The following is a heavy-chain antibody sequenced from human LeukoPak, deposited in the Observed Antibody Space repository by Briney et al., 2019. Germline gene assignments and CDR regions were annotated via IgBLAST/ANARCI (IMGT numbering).Heavy chain of an antibody. D-gene: IGHD7-27*01. J-gene: IGHJ4*02. CDR3: ATGATFAYN. V-gene: IGHV3-74*01. CDR1: GFTFSSYW. Sequence: GGSLRLSCAASGFTFSSYWMHWVRQAPGKGLVWVSRINSDGSSTSYADSVKGRFTISRDNSKSTLYLQLSSLRPEDTGVFYCATGATFAYNWGQGTLVTVSS. CDR2: INSDGSST.